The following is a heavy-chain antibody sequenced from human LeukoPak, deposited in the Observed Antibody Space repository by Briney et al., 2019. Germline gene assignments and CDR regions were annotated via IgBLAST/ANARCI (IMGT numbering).Heavy chain of an antibody. Sequence: PGGSLRLSCVSSGFTFRSYTMSWVRQAPGKGLEWVSSASGSESRTYYADSVKGRFTISRDNSKNTVYLQMNSLRAEDTALYYCAKTVVSTGWNYFDYWGQGTLVTVSS. D-gene: IGHD2-8*02. CDR2: ASGSESRT. J-gene: IGHJ4*02. V-gene: IGHV3-23*01. CDR1: GFTFRSYT. CDR3: AKTVVSTGWNYFDY.